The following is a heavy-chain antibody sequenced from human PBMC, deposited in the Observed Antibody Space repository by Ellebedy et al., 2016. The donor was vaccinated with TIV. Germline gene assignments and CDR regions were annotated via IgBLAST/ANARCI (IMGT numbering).Heavy chain of an antibody. CDR3: ARRFQGAMNY. D-gene: IGHD2-2*01. CDR1: GFTFSSYW. Sequence: GESLKISCAASGFTFSSYWMSWVRQAPGKGLEWVSYISSSGSTIYYADSVKGRFTISRDNAKNSLYLQMNSLRAEDTAVYYCARRFQGAMNYWGQGTLVTVSS. CDR2: ISSSGSTI. V-gene: IGHV3-48*04. J-gene: IGHJ4*02.